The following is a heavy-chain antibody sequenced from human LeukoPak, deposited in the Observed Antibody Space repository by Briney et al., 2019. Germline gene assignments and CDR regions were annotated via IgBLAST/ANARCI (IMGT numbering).Heavy chain of an antibody. CDR2: NRGKSNSYAT. CDR1: GFIFSGSA. V-gene: IGHV3-73*01. J-gene: IGHJ3*02. Sequence: GGSLRLSCAASGFIFSGSAMHWVRQPSGKGLEWVGRNRGKSNSYATEYAASVKGRFTISRDDSKNTAYLQMNSLKSEDTAVYYCTKPFDIWGQGTMVTVSS. CDR3: TKPFDI.